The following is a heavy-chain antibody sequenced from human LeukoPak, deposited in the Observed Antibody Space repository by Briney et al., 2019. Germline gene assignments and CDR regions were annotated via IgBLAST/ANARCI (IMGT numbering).Heavy chain of an antibody. V-gene: IGHV3-23*01. CDR3: GKTTVGYSSGQKPAWPVDY. J-gene: IGHJ4*02. D-gene: IGHD5-18*01. CDR1: GFTFGSHP. CDR2: IFGSGGSP. Sequence: PGGSLRLSCEASGFTFGSHPMYWVRQAPGKGLEWVAGIFGSGGSPHYADSVKGRFTISRDNSRNTVYLQINSLRAEDTAVYYCGKTTVGYSSGQKPAWPVDYWGQGTLVTVSS.